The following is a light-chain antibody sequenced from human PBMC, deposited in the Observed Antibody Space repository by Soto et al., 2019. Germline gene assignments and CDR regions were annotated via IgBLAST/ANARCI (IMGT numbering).Light chain of an antibody. V-gene: IGKV1-39*01. Sequence: QVTPSPSSLSASVRDRVTITCRASLTINNYLNWYPHKLGKAPQLLIYAAFTLQNGVPSRFSGSGSGRDFTLTISSLQPEDFATYYCQQSYNLPRTFGQGTKRQIK. CDR3: QQSYNLPRT. CDR2: AAF. J-gene: IGKJ2*01. CDR1: LTINNY.